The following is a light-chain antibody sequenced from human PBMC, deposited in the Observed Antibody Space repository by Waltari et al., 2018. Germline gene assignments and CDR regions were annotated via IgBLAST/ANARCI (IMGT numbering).Light chain of an antibody. J-gene: IGKJ1*01. V-gene: IGKV1-5*03. CDR3: QQYNSYPGT. Sequence: DIQMTQSPSTLSASVGDRVTITCRASQSISSWLAWYKQKPGKAPKLRIYKASSLESRVPSRFSGSGSGTEFTLTISSLQPDDFATYYCQQYNSYPGTFGQGTKVEIK. CDR2: KAS. CDR1: QSISSW.